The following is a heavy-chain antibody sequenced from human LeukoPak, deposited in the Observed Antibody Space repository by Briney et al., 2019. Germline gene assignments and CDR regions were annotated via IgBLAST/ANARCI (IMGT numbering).Heavy chain of an antibody. CDR3: AKSMNTATRGYFDY. CDR1: GFTFSSYA. J-gene: IGHJ4*02. D-gene: IGHD5-18*01. Sequence: GGSLRLSCAASGFTFSSYAMSWVRQAPGKWLEWVSAISGSGGSTYYADSVKGRFTISRDNSKNTLYLQMNSLRAEDTAVYYYAKSMNTATRGYFDYWGQGTLVTVSS. V-gene: IGHV3-23*01. CDR2: ISGSGGST.